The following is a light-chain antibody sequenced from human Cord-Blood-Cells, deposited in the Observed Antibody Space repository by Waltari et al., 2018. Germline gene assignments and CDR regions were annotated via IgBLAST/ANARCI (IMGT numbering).Light chain of an antibody. CDR1: KLGDNY. Sequence: SYELTQPPSVSVSPGQTASITCPGDKLGDNYSCWYQQKPGQSPVLVIYQDSKRPSGIPERFSGSNSGNTATLTISGTQAMDEADYYCQAWDSSTVEFGGGTKLTVL. CDR3: QAWDSSTVE. CDR2: QDS. V-gene: IGLV3-1*01. J-gene: IGLJ2*01.